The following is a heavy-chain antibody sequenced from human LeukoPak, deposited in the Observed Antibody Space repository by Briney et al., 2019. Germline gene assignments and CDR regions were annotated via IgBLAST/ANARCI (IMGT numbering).Heavy chain of an antibody. D-gene: IGHD5-24*01. CDR2: IKQDGSKK. CDR1: GFPFSSYW. Sequence: GGSLRLSCVASGFPFSSYWMTWVRQAPGRGLEWVANIKQDGSKKSYVDSVKGRFTISRDNAKNSLYLQRNSLRAEDTAIYYCTRVGYIDEGIDYWGQGTLVTVSS. CDR3: TRVGYIDEGIDY. V-gene: IGHV3-7*04. J-gene: IGHJ4*02.